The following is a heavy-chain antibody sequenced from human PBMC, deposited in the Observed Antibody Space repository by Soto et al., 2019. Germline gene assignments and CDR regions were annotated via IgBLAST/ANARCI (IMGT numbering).Heavy chain of an antibody. CDR1: GLTFSSYW. D-gene: IGHD2-2*01. Sequence: EVQLVESGGGLVQPGGSLRLSCVVSGLTFSSYWMNWVRQAPGKGLEWVANINQDGSESYYVDSVKGRFTISRDNAKNSLYLQRTSLRAEDTAVYYCARPARECSSPGCANWGQGTLVTVSS. J-gene: IGHJ4*02. CDR3: ARPARECSSPGCAN. V-gene: IGHV3-7*01. CDR2: INQDGSES.